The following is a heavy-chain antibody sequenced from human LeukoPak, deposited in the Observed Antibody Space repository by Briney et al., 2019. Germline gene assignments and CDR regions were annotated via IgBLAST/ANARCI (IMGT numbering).Heavy chain of an antibody. J-gene: IGHJ4*02. CDR2: ISSSSSEV. Sequence: SGGSLRLSCAASGFTFSAYSMSWIRQAPGKGLEWVSSISSSSSEVYYADSVRGRFTISRDAAENSLYLQVNNLRAEDTAVYYWARGGGANNWDYYFDYWGRGTLVTVSS. D-gene: IGHD1-1*01. CDR3: ARGGGANNWDYYFDY. V-gene: IGHV3-21*06. CDR1: GFTFSAYS.